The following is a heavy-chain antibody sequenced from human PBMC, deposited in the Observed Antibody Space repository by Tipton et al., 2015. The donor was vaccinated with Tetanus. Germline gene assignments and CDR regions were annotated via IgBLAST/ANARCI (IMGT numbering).Heavy chain of an antibody. V-gene: IGHV4-30-4*08. CDR2: IHHSGLA. Sequence: TLSLTCSVSGDSVSSGSYYWTWIRQPPGKGLEWIAFIHHSGLAFSKPSLKSRVSISIDTSQNQFSLRLTSVTAADTAVYFCARNVYTVTNDAFDIWGHGTLVNVSS. D-gene: IGHD4-11*01. CDR1: GDSVSSGSYY. CDR3: ARNVYTVTNDAFDI. J-gene: IGHJ3*02.